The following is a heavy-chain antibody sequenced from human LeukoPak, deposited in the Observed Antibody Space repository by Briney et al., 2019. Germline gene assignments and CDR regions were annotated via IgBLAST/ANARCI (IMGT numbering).Heavy chain of an antibody. Sequence: SETLSLTCAVSGYSISSGYYWGWIRQPPGKGLEWIGSIYHSGSTYYNPSLKSRVTISVDTSKNQFSLKLSSVTAADTAVYYCARLSPIPWLVPYYFDYWGQGTLVTVSS. CDR2: IYHSGST. D-gene: IGHD6-19*01. CDR1: GYSISSGYY. CDR3: ARLSPIPWLVPYYFDY. V-gene: IGHV4-38-2*01. J-gene: IGHJ4*02.